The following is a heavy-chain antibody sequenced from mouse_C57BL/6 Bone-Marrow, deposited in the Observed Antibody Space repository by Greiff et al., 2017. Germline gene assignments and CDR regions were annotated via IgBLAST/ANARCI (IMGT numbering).Heavy chain of an antibody. CDR2: ISSGSSTI. CDR3: ARKWLPILFYAMDY. V-gene: IGHV5-17*01. D-gene: IGHD2-2*01. J-gene: IGHJ4*01. Sequence: VQLKESGGGLVKPGGSLKLSCAASGFTFSDYGMHWVRQAPEKGLEWVAYISSGSSTIYSADTVQGRFTISRDNATNNLFLQMTSLRAEDTAMYYCARKWLPILFYAMDYGGQGTSVTVSS. CDR1: GFTFSDYG.